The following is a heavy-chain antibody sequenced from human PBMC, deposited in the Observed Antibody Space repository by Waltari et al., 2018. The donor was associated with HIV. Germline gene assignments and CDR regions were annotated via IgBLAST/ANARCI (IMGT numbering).Heavy chain of an antibody. Sequence: QVQLVESGGGVVQPGRSLRLSCAASGFTFSSYGMHWVRQAPGKGLEWVAVISYDGSNKYYADSVKGRFTISRDNSKNTLYLQMNSLRAEDTAVYYCAKDMGIAARRVFDYWGQGTLVTVSS. CDR2: ISYDGSNK. D-gene: IGHD6-6*01. V-gene: IGHV3-30*18. CDR1: GFTFSSYG. CDR3: AKDMGIAARRVFDY. J-gene: IGHJ4*02.